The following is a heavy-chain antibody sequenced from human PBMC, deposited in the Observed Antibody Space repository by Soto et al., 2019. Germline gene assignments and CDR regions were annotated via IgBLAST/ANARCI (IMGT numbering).Heavy chain of an antibody. CDR3: ARVPVSRLAGEHDWFDP. CDR1: GGSISSGGYY. D-gene: IGHD1-26*01. V-gene: IGHV4-31*03. Sequence: PSETLSLTCTVSGGSISSGGYYWSWIRQHPGKGLEWIGYIYYSGSTYYNPPLKSRVTISVDTSKNQFSLKLSSVNAADTAVYYCARVPVSRLAGEHDWFDPWGQGTLVTVSS. J-gene: IGHJ5*02. CDR2: IYYSGST.